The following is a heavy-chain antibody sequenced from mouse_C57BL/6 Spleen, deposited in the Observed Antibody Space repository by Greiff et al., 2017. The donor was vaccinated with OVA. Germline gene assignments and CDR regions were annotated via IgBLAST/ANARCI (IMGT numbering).Heavy chain of an antibody. J-gene: IGHJ2*01. Sequence: VQLQQSGPELVKPGASVKISCKASGYTFTDYYMNWVKQSHGKSLEWIGDINPNNGGTSYNQKFKGKATLTVDKSSSTAYMELRSLTSEDSAVYYCASIYYDYDEDYWGQGTTLTVSS. D-gene: IGHD2-4*01. V-gene: IGHV1-26*01. CDR1: GYTFTDYY. CDR3: ASIYYDYDEDY. CDR2: INPNNGGT.